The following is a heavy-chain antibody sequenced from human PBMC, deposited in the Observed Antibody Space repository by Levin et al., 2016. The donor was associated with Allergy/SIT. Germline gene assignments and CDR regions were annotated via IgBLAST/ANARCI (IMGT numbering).Heavy chain of an antibody. Sequence: ASVKVSCKASGYSFTGYYIHWVRQAPGQGFEWMGWINPATGGTKYAQKFQGWVSMTRDTSVSTAYMELTRLKSDDTAVYYCARELETTVTTANWFDHWGQGTLVTVSS. CDR1: GYSFTGYY. CDR3: ARELETTVTTANWFDH. J-gene: IGHJ5*02. D-gene: IGHD4-17*01. CDR2: INPATGGT. V-gene: IGHV1-2*04.